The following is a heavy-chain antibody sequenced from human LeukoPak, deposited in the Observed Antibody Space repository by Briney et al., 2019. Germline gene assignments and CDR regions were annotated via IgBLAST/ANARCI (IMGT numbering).Heavy chain of an antibody. J-gene: IGHJ4*02. CDR3: ASLPTNTVTHDY. V-gene: IGHV4-38-2*01. D-gene: IGHD4-11*01. CDR2: IYHSGST. Sequence: PSETLSPTCAVSGYSISSSYYWGWVRQPPGKGLEWTGTIYHSGSTHYNPSLKSRVTLSVDTSKNQFSLKLRSVTAAGTAVYYCASLPTNTVTHDYWGQGTLVTVSS. CDR1: GYSISSSYY.